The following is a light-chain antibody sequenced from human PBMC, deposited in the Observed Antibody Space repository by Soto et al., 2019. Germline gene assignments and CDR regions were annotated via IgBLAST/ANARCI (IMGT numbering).Light chain of an antibody. V-gene: IGLV1-51*01. Sequence: VLTQPPSVSAAPGQKVTIPCSGSSSNIGGNSVSWYQQLPGTAPKLLIYDDDKRPSGIPDRFSGSKSGTSATLGITGFQTGDEADYYCGSWDSSLSAYVFATGTKVTVL. CDR3: GSWDSSLSAYV. J-gene: IGLJ1*01. CDR2: DDD. CDR1: SSNIGGNS.